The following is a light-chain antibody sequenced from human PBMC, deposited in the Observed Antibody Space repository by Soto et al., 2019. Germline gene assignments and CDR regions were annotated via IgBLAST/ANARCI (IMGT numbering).Light chain of an antibody. J-gene: IGKJ4*01. V-gene: IGKV3-11*01. CDR3: QQHRNWPPLT. Sequence: EIVLTQSPATLSLSPGERATLSCRTSQSVSSYLAWYQQKPGQAPRLLIYDASNRATGIPARFSGSGSGTDFTLTISSLEPEDFAVYYCQQHRNWPPLTFGGGTKVDI. CDR1: QSVSSY. CDR2: DAS.